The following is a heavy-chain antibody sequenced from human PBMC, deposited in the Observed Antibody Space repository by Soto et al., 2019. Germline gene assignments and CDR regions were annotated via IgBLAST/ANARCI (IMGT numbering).Heavy chain of an antibody. D-gene: IGHD6-19*01. CDR2: IHYSGST. Sequence: QLQLQETGPGLVKPSETLSLTCTVSGGSISSSSYYWGWIRQPPGKGLEWMGSIHYSGSTYYNPSLKSRVTISVDTSKNQFSLKLSSVTAADTAVYYCAERSSGWYNFDYWGQGTLVTVSS. V-gene: IGHV4-39*01. CDR1: GGSISSSSYY. CDR3: AERSSGWYNFDY. J-gene: IGHJ4*02.